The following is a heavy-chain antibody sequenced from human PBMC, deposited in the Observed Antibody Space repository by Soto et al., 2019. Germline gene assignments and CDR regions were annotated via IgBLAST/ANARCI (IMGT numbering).Heavy chain of an antibody. CDR3: ARYLPGVRNYGMDV. Sequence: EVQLLESGGGLVQPGGSLRLSCAASGFTFSSYAMKWVRQAPGKGLEWVSLIGESGTPTYYADSVKGRFTISRDNSGNTLFLEIYSLGAEDTAVYYGARYLPGVRNYGMDVWGQGTRSPSP. CDR1: GFTFSSYA. V-gene: IGHV3-23*01. D-gene: IGHD2-2*01. CDR2: IGESGTPT. J-gene: IGHJ6*02.